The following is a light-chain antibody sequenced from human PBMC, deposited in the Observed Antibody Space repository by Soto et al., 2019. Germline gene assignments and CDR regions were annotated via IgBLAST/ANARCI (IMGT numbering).Light chain of an antibody. CDR1: TSDIRNYNY. J-gene: IGLJ2*01. CDR3: SSYTSSSPVV. CDR2: EVS. Sequence: QAVVTQPASVSGSPGQSITISCTGTTSDIRNYNYVSWYQQQPGKAPKLMIYEVSNRPSGVSNRFSGSKSGNTASLTISGLQAEDEADYYCSSYTSSSPVVFGGGTKVTVL. V-gene: IGLV2-14*01.